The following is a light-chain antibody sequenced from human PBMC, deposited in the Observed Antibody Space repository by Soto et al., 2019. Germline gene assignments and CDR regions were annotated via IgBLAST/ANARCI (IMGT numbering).Light chain of an antibody. V-gene: IGKV3-20*01. CDR1: HTVNSDY. CDR3: HQFGYSPRT. Sequence: EIVLTQSPGTLSLSPGETATLSCSASHTVNSDYLAWFQQRPGQAPRLLIFATSRRATDIPDRFSGSGSGTDFTLAIRRLEPEDFAVYYCHQFGYSPRTFGQGTKVDIK. J-gene: IGKJ1*01. CDR2: ATS.